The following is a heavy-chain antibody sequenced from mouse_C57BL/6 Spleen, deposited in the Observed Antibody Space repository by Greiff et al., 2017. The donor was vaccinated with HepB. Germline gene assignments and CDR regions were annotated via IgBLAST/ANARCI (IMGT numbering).Heavy chain of an antibody. CDR2: FYPGSGSI. D-gene: IGHD1-1*01. Sequence: QVQLKESGAELVKPGASVKLSCKASGYTFTEYTIHWVKQRSGQGLEWIGWFYPGSGSIKYNEKFKDKATLTADKSSSTVYMELSRLTSEDSAVYFCARHELYYYGSRGYFDVWGTGTTVTVSS. CDR1: GYTFTEYT. CDR3: ARHELYYYGSRGYFDV. J-gene: IGHJ1*03. V-gene: IGHV1-62-2*01.